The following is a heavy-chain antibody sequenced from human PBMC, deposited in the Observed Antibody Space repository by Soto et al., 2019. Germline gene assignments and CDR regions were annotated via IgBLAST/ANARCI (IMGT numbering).Heavy chain of an antibody. V-gene: IGHV3-23*01. CDR3: AKAEQMITRIAAASLDY. Sequence: LRLSCAASGFTFSSYAMSWVRQAPGKGLEWVSAISGSGGSTYYADSVKGRFTISRDNSKNTLYLQMNSLRAEDTAVYYCAKAEQMITRIAAASLDYWGQGTLVTVSS. D-gene: IGHD6-13*01. CDR1: GFTFSSYA. J-gene: IGHJ4*02. CDR2: ISGSGGST.